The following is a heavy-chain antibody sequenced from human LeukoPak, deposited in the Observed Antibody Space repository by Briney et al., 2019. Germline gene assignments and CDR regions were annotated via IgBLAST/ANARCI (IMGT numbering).Heavy chain of an antibody. D-gene: IGHD2-21*02. J-gene: IGHJ4*02. Sequence: PGGSLRLPCAASGFTFSDYYMSWIRQAPGKGLEWVSYISSSGSTIYYADSVKGRFTISRDNAKNSLYLQMNSLRAEDTAVYYCARNSYCGGDCYSGDYWGQGTLVTVSS. CDR2: ISSSGSTI. CDR1: GFTFSDYY. V-gene: IGHV3-11*04. CDR3: ARNSYCGGDCYSGDY.